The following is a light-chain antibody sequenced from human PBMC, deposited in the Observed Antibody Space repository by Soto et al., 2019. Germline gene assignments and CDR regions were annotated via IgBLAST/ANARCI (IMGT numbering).Light chain of an antibody. Sequence: EIVLTQSPGTLSLSPGERATLFCRASQSVSSSYLAWYQQKPGQAPRLLIYGASARAPGIPDRFSGSGSGTDFTLTISRLEPDDFAVYSCQQYDSSPGTFGPGTKVEIK. CDR1: QSVSSSY. J-gene: IGKJ1*01. CDR3: QQYDSSPGT. CDR2: GAS. V-gene: IGKV3-20*01.